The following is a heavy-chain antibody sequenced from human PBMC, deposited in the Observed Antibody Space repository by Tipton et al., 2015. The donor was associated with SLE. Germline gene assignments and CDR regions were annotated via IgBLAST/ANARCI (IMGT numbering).Heavy chain of an antibody. CDR2: IYYSGST. CDR1: GGSISSSSYY. D-gene: IGHD5-18*01. J-gene: IGHJ4*02. V-gene: IGHV4-61*05. CDR3: ARCSYGTEN. Sequence: LRLSCTVSGGSISSSSYYWGWIRQPPGKGMEWIGYIYYSGSTNYNPSLKSRVTISVDTSKNQFSLKLSSVTAADTAVYYCARCSYGTENWGQGTLVTVSS.